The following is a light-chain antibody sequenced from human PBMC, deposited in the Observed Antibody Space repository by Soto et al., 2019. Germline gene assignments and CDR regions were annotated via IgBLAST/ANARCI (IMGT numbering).Light chain of an antibody. V-gene: IGKV4-1*01. CDR3: HQYYNPPRT. J-gene: IGKJ1*01. Sequence: DIVMTQSPDSLAVSLGERATINCKSSQSVLYSSNNKNYLAWYQQKPGQPPKLLIDWASTRKSGVPDRFSGSGSGTDFTLTISSLQAEDVAVYYCHQYYNPPRTFGQGTKVEIK. CDR1: QSVLYSSNNKNY. CDR2: WAS.